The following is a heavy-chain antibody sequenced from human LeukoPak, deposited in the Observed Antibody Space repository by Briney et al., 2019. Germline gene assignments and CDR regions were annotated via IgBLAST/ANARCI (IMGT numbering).Heavy chain of an antibody. CDR2: IKSEGTET. J-gene: IGHJ5*02. CDR3: ARDGPNYDVDL. V-gene: IGHV3-33*01. CDR1: GSTFSTYG. Sequence: PGSPLRLSSAPSGSTFSTYGTHWVRQAPAEVLKWVTFIKSEGTETYYADSVKGRFTISRDNSKNMLHLQLTNLRVDDTALYFCARDGPNYDVDLWGQGTLVTVSS. D-gene: IGHD3-10*02.